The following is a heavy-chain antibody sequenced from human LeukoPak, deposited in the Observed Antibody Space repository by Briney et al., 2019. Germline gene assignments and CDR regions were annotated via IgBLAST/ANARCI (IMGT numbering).Heavy chain of an antibody. CDR3: ARDQRYDNRNFDY. CDR2: ISSSSSTI. V-gene: IGHV3-48*01. J-gene: IGHJ4*02. Sequence: GGSLRLSCAASGFTFSSYSMNWVRQAPGKGLEWVSYISSSSSTIYYADSVKGRFTISRDNAKNSLYLQMNSLRAEDTAVYYCARDQRYDNRNFDYWGQGTLVTVSS. D-gene: IGHD1-14*01. CDR1: GFTFSSYS.